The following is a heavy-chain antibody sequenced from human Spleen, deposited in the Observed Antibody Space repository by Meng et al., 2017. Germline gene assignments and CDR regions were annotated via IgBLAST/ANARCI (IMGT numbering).Heavy chain of an antibody. D-gene: IGHD3-10*01. CDR1: GGSFSDYY. Sequence: GSLRLSCVVSGGSFSDYYWSWIRQPPGKGLEWIGRIYSSGNTNYNPSLKSRVTMSVETSKNQFSLKLSSVTAADTAVYYCATSRDNYYGSGSRFDPWGQGTLVTVSS. CDR3: ATSRDNYYGSGSRFDP. CDR2: IYSSGNT. J-gene: IGHJ5*02. V-gene: IGHV4-4*07.